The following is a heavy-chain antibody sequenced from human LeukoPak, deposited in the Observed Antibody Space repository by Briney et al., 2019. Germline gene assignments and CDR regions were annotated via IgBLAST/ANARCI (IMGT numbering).Heavy chain of an antibody. J-gene: IGHJ4*02. Sequence: KPSGTLSLTCAVSGGSISSSNWWSWVRQPPGKGLEWIGEIYHSGSTNYNPSLKSRVTISVDTSKNQFSLKLSSVTAADTAVYYCARRGDSSSREFDYWGQGTLVTVSS. V-gene: IGHV4-4*02. CDR3: ARRGDSSSREFDY. CDR1: GGSISSSNW. D-gene: IGHD6-13*01. CDR2: IYHSGST.